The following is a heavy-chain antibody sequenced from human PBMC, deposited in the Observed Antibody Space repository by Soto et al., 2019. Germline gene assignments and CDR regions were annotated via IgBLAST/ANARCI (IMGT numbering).Heavy chain of an antibody. Sequence: QVQLVESGGGVVQPGRSLRLSCAASGFTFSSYGMHWVRQAPGKGLEWVAVIWYDGSNKYYADSVKGRFTISRDNSKNTLYLQMNSLRDEDTAVYYCAGTPPGYSSGWYPFDYWGQGTLVTVSS. V-gene: IGHV3-33*01. D-gene: IGHD6-19*01. CDR3: AGTPPGYSSGWYPFDY. J-gene: IGHJ4*02. CDR2: IWYDGSNK. CDR1: GFTFSSYG.